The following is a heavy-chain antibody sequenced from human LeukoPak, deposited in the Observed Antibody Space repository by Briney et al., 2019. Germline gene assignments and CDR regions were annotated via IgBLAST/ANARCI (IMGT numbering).Heavy chain of an antibody. V-gene: IGHV3-23*01. J-gene: IGHJ4*02. Sequence: GGSLRLPCAASGFTFSTYGMNWVRQAPGKGLEWVSTISGSGNNTYYADSVKGRFTISRDNSKDTLFLQMKSLRAEDTAVYYCAKAPHYHYDSSGYYGPIDYWGQGTLVTVSS. CDR2: ISGSGNNT. CDR3: AKAPHYHYDSSGYYGPIDY. CDR1: GFTFSTYG. D-gene: IGHD3-22*01.